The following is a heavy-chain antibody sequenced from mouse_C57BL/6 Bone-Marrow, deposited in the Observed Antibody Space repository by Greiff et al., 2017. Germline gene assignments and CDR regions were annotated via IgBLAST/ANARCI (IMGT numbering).Heavy chain of an antibody. Sequence: VQLQQSGPELVKPGASVKISCKASGYTFTDYYMNWVQQSHGKSLEWIGDINPNNGGTSYNQTFKGKATLTVDKSSSTAYMELRSLTSEDSAVYYCARGGPWFAYWGQGTLVTVSA. CDR1: GYTFTDYY. CDR2: INPNNGGT. CDR3: ARGGPWFAY. V-gene: IGHV1-26*01. J-gene: IGHJ3*01.